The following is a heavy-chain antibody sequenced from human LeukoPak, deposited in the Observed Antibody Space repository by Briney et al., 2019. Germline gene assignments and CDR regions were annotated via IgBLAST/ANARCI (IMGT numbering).Heavy chain of an antibody. CDR1: GFTVSTNY. CDR3: ARGGYSSGWYRD. Sequence: GGSLRLSCAASGFTVSTNYMNWVRQAPWKGLEWVSVVYSGGSTYYADSVKGRFTISRDNPKNTLYLQMSSLRAEDTAFYYCARGGYSSGWYRDWGQGTLVTVSS. J-gene: IGHJ4*02. D-gene: IGHD6-19*01. CDR2: VYSGGST. V-gene: IGHV3-53*01.